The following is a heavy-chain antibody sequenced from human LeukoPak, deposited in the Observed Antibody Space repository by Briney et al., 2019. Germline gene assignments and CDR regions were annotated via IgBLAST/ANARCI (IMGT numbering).Heavy chain of an antibody. D-gene: IGHD4-11*01. J-gene: IGHJ3*02. CDR3: ARHDDYSRAFDI. Sequence: SETLSLTCSVSGGSISTYYWSWVRQPPGKGLEWIGYISYSGITDYNPSLKSRVTISVDTSKNQFSLKLSSVTAADTAVYYCARHDDYSRAFDIWGQGTMVTVSS. V-gene: IGHV4-59*08. CDR2: ISYSGIT. CDR1: GGSISTYY.